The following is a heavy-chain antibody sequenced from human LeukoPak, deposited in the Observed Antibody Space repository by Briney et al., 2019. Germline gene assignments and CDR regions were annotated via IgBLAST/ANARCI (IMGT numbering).Heavy chain of an antibody. CDR2: ISSSGSTI. J-gene: IGHJ5*02. Sequence: PGGSLRLSCAASGFTFSDYYMSRIRQAPGKGLEWVSYISSSGSTIYYADSVKGRFTISRDNAKNSLYLQMNSLRAEDTAVYYCARWKPAANWFDPWGQGTLVTVSS. D-gene: IGHD2-2*01. CDR3: ARWKPAANWFDP. CDR1: GFTFSDYY. V-gene: IGHV3-11*01.